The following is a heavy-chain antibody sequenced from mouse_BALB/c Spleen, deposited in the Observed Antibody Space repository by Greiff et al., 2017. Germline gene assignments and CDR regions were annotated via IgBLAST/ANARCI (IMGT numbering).Heavy chain of an antibody. CDR2: IWAGGST. J-gene: IGHJ4*01. CDR1: GFSLTSYG. V-gene: IGHV2-9*02. Sequence: VQLQESGPGLVAPSQSLSITCTVSGFSLTSYGVHWVRQPPGKGLEWLGVIWAGGSTNYNSALMSRLSISKDNSKSQVFLKMNSLQTDDTARYYCARQLRRAMDYWGQGTSVTVSS. CDR3: ARQLRRAMDY. D-gene: IGHD2-4*01.